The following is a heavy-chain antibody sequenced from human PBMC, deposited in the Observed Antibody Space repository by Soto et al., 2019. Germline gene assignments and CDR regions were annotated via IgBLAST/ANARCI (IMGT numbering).Heavy chain of an antibody. CDR1: GFTFSSYS. J-gene: IGHJ4*02. V-gene: IGHV3-48*02. Sequence: PGGSLRLSCSASGFTFSSYSMNWVRQAPGKGLEWVSYISSSSSTIYYADSVKGRFTISRDNAKNSLYLQMNSLRDEDTAVYYCARGLSYYYGSGSYLFDYWGQGTLVTVSS. CDR2: ISSSSSTI. CDR3: ARGLSYYYGSGSYLFDY. D-gene: IGHD3-10*01.